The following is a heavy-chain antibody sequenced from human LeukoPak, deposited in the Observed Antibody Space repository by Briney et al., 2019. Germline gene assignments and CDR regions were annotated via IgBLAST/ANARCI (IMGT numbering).Heavy chain of an antibody. V-gene: IGHV1-2*02. Sequence: ASVKVSCKASGYTFTGDYMHWVRQAPGQGLEWMGWINPNSGGTNYAQKFQGRVTMTRDTSISTAYMELSRLRSDDTAVYYCATRDASNWGYYFDYWGQGTLVTVSS. J-gene: IGHJ4*02. CDR1: GYTFTGDY. D-gene: IGHD7-27*01. CDR2: INPNSGGT. CDR3: ATRDASNWGYYFDY.